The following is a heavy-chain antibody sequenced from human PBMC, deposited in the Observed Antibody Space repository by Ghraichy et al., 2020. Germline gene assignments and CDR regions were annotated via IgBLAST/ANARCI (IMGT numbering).Heavy chain of an antibody. CDR3: ARDPHQYCSSTSCYYNWFDP. D-gene: IGHD2-2*01. CDR1: GYTFTSYG. Sequence: ASVKVSCKASGYTFTSYGISWVRQAPGQGLEWMGWISAYNCNTNYAQKLQGRVTMTTDTSTSTAYMELRSLRSDDTAVYYCARDPHQYCSSTSCYYNWFDPWGQGTLVTVSS. J-gene: IGHJ5*02. V-gene: IGHV1-18*01. CDR2: ISAYNCNT.